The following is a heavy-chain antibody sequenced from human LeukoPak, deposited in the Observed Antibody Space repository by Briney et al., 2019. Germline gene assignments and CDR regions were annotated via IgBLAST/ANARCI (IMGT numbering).Heavy chain of an antibody. Sequence: QSGRSLRLSCATSGFTFSSYAMHWVRQAPGKGLEWVAVISYDGSNKYYADSVKGRFTISRDNSKNTLYLQMNSLRAEDTAVYYCAKAIRSLYYGMDVWGQGTTVTVSS. CDR3: AKAIRSLYYGMDV. V-gene: IGHV3-30*04. CDR1: GFTFSSYA. D-gene: IGHD2-15*01. CDR2: ISYDGSNK. J-gene: IGHJ6*02.